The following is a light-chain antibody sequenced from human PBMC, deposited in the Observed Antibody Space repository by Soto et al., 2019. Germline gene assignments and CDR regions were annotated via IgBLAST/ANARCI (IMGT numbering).Light chain of an antibody. CDR2: AGS. CDR1: QSISIN. V-gene: IGKV3D-15*01. J-gene: IGKJ1*01. Sequence: EIVLTPSPGTLSVSPGDRVMLSCRASQSISINLAWYQHTPGQAPRLLIHAGSTRATGIPARISGSGSGTEFTLTISSLQSEDFAVYYCQQFRNWPWTFGQGTKVDIK. CDR3: QQFRNWPWT.